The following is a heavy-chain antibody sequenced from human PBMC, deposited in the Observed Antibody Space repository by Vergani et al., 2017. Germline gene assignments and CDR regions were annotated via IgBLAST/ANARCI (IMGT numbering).Heavy chain of an antibody. CDR2: IIPILGIA. V-gene: IGHV1-69*02. Sequence: QVQLVQSGAEVKKPGSSVKVSCKASGGTFSSYTISWVRQAPGQGLEWMGRIIPILGIANYAQKFQGRVTITADKSTSTAYMELSSLRSEDTAVYYCARVYYDSSCYSDYWGQGTLVTVSS. CDR1: GGTFSSYT. CDR3: ARVYYDSSCYSDY. J-gene: IGHJ4*02. D-gene: IGHD3-22*01.